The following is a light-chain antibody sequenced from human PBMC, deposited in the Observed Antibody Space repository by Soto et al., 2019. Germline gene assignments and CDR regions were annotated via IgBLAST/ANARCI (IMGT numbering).Light chain of an antibody. V-gene: IGLV7-43*01. CDR2: STS. J-gene: IGLJ3*02. CDR1: TGAVTSGYY. CDR3: LLYYGGPWV. Sequence: QTVVTQEPSLTVSPGGTVTLTCASSTGAVTSGYYPNWFQQKPGQAPRALTYSTSNKHSWTPARFSGSLLGGKAALTLSGVQPEDEAEYYCLLYYGGPWVFGGGTKVTVL.